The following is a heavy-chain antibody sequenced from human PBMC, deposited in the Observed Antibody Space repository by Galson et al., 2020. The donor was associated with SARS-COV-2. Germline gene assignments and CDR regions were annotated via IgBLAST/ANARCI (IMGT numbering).Heavy chain of an antibody. Sequence: SQASETLSLTCAVYGGSFSGYYWSWIRQPPGKGLEWIGEINHSGSTNYNPSLKSRVTISVDTSKNQFSLKLSSVTAADTAVYYCARAEARYFDWLSHPLYFDYWGQGTLVTVSS. CDR2: INHSGST. J-gene: IGHJ4*02. V-gene: IGHV4-34*01. D-gene: IGHD3-9*01. CDR1: GGSFSGYY. CDR3: ARAEARYFDWLSHPLYFDY.